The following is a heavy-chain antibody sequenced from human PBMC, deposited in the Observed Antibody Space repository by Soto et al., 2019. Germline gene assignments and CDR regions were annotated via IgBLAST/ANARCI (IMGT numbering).Heavy chain of an antibody. CDR1: GFTFSSYA. Sequence: EVQLLESGGGLVQPGGSLRLSCVASGFTFSSYAMSWVRQAPGRGLECVSSIDGSGAGTYYSDSVRGRFTISRDNYKNRLDLQMDSLSAEDTAVYYCAKGDILTGSRQGWDYWGQGNLVTVSS. V-gene: IGHV3-23*01. CDR2: IDGSGAGT. J-gene: IGHJ4*02. CDR3: AKGDILTGSRQGWDY. D-gene: IGHD3-9*01.